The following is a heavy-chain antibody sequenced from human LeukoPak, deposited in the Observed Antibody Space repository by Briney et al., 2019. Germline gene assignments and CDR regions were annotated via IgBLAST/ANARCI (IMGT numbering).Heavy chain of an antibody. V-gene: IGHV4-30-4*01. CDR2: VYYSGST. Sequence: SQTLSLTCTVSGGSISSGEYYWSWIRQPPGKGLEWMGYVYYSGSTYYKPSLKSRVTISVETSKNQFSLKLSSVTAADTAVYYCARIYCSSTSCYGFDYWGQGTLVTVSS. D-gene: IGHD2-2*01. J-gene: IGHJ4*02. CDR1: GGSISSGEYY. CDR3: ARIYCSSTSCYGFDY.